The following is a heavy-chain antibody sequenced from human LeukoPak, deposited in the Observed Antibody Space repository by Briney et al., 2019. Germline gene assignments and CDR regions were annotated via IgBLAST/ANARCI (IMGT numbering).Heavy chain of an antibody. D-gene: IGHD6-19*01. CDR1: GYTFTRYG. CDR2: ISTYNGDT. J-gene: IGHJ4*02. Sequence: ASVKVSCKASGYTFTRYGITWVRRAPGLGLEWMGWISTYNGDTKYAQQLQGRVTMTTDTSTTTAYMELRSLRSDDTAGYYCARARRNSSGRHEIFDYGGQGTLVPVSS. CDR3: ARARRNSSGRHEIFDY. V-gene: IGHV1-18*01.